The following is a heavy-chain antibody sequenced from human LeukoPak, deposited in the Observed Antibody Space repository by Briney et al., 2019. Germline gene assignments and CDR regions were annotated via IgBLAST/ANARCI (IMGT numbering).Heavy chain of an antibody. D-gene: IGHD7-27*01. J-gene: IGHJ4*02. CDR1: GLTFRTYG. CDR3: ARDGDWGRYDH. CDR2: ITGSGDRT. V-gene: IGHV3-23*01. Sequence: GGTLRLSCAASGLTFRTYGMNWVRQAPGKGLEWVSGITGSGDRTYYADSVKGRFTIYRDNSKNTLYLQMNSLRAEDTAVYYCARDGDWGRYDHWGQGTLVIVSS.